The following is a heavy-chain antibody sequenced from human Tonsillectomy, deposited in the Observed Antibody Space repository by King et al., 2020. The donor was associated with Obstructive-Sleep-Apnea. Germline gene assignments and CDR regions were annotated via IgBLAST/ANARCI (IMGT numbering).Heavy chain of an antibody. J-gene: IGHJ6*02. Sequence: VQLVESGGGLVQPGGSLRLSCAASGFTFSRYWMSWVRQAPGKGLDWVANIKQDGSEKYYVDSVKGRFTISRDNAKNSLYLQMNSLRAEDTAVYYLARADSYGADYYGMDVWGQGTTVTASS. V-gene: IGHV3-7*01. CDR1: GFTFSRYW. CDR2: IKQDGSEK. CDR3: ARADSYGADYYGMDV. D-gene: IGHD5-18*01.